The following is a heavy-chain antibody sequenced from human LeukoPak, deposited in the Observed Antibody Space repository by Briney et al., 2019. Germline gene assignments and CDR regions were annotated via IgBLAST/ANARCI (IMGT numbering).Heavy chain of an antibody. J-gene: IGHJ4*02. CDR1: GFTFSNYW. CDR3: ARGSLVRYYGSGSYRTRAGFDY. V-gene: IGHV3-74*01. D-gene: IGHD3-10*01. CDR2: INSDGINT. Sequence: GGSLRLSCAASGFTFSNYWMHWVRQAPGKGLVWVSRINSDGINTSYADSVKGRFTISRDNAKNTLNLQMNSLRAEDTAVYYCARGSLVRYYGSGSYRTRAGFDYWGQGTRVTVSS.